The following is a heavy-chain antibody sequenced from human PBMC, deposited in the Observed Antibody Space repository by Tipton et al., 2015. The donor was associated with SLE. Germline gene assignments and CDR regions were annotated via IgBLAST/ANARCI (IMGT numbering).Heavy chain of an antibody. CDR2: INHSGST. Sequence: TLSLTCAVYGGSFSGYYWSWIRQPPGKGLERIGEINHSGSTNNNPSLKSRVTISVDTSKNQFSLKLSSVTAADTAVYYCARGGSWTYYYDSSGSTWFDPWGQGTLVTVSS. D-gene: IGHD3-22*01. V-gene: IGHV4-34*01. CDR1: GGSFSGYY. J-gene: IGHJ5*02. CDR3: ARGGSWTYYYDSSGSTWFDP.